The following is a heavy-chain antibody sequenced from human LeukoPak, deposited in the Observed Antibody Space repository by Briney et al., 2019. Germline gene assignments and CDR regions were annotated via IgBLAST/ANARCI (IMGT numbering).Heavy chain of an antibody. CDR3: ARLATVFDY. J-gene: IGHJ4*02. CDR2: IYYSGST. D-gene: IGHD1-26*01. CDR1: GGSISSSSCY. V-gene: IGHV4-39*01. Sequence: PSETLSLTCTVSGGSISSSSCYWGWIRQPPGKGLEWIGSIYYSGSTYYNPSLKSRVTISVDTSKNQFSLKLTSVTAADTAVYYCARLATVFDYWGQGTLVTVSS.